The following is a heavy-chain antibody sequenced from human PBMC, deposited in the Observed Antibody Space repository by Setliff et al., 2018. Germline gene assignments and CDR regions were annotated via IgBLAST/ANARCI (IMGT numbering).Heavy chain of an antibody. J-gene: IGHJ4*02. Sequence: ASVKVSCKASGYAFGSSGISWVRQAPGQGLEWMGWISAYNGYIVYAQKFQGRVTMITDTSTTTAYMEVRSLRSDDTAVYYCARDRKEIVVKPPAASLDYWGQGTQVTVSS. D-gene: IGHD2-2*01. CDR1: GYAFGSSG. V-gene: IGHV1-18*01. CDR3: ARDRKEIVVKPPAASLDY. CDR2: ISAYNGYI.